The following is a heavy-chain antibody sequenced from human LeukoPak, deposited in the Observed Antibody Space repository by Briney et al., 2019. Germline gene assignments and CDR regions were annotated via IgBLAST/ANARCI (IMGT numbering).Heavy chain of an antibody. CDR1: GFTFSSYG. V-gene: IGHV3-30*18. CDR3: AKVDGGSSYYFDY. Sequence: PGGSLRLSCAASGFTFSSYGMHWVRQAPGKGLEWVAVISYDGSNKYYADSVKGRFTISRDNSKNTLYLQMNSLRAEDTAVYYCAKVDGGSSYYFDYWGQGTLVTVSS. D-gene: IGHD1-26*01. J-gene: IGHJ4*02. CDR2: ISYDGSNK.